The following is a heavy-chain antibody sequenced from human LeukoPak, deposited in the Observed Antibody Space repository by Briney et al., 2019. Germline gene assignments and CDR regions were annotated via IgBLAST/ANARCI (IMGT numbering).Heavy chain of an antibody. J-gene: IGHJ4*02. CDR3: ARGYGDYLGLLDY. CDR1: GGSISSYY. Sequence: SETLSLTCTVSGGSISSYYWSWIRQPPGKGLEWIGYIYYSGSTNYNPSLKSRVTISVDTSKNQFSLKLSSVTAADTAVYYCARGYGDYLGLLDYWGQGTLVTVSS. V-gene: IGHV4-59*12. D-gene: IGHD4-17*01. CDR2: IYYSGST.